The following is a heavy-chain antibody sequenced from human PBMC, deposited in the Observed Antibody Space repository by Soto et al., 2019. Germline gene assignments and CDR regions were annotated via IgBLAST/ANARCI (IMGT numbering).Heavy chain of an antibody. D-gene: IGHD6-13*01. Sequence: KTSETLSLTCTVSRGSISSYYWSFILQPPGKGLEWIGYIYYSGSTNYNPSLKSRVTIPVDTSKNQFSLKLSSVTAADTAVYYCARDEQQLATGRFDPWGQGPMGTVSS. CDR3: ARDEQQLATGRFDP. CDR1: RGSISSYY. J-gene: IGHJ5*02. CDR2: IYYSGST. V-gene: IGHV4-59*01.